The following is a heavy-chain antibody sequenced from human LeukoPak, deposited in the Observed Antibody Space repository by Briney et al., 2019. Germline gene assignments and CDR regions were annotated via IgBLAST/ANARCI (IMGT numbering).Heavy chain of an antibody. CDR3: AKSYDFWSGWNDAFDI. Sequence: PGGSLRLSCAASGFTFSSYGMHWVRQAPGKGLEWVAVIWYDGSNKYYADSVKGRFTISRDNSKNTLYLQMNSLRAEDTAVYYCAKSYDFWSGWNDAFDIWGQGTMVTVSS. CDR2: IWYDGSNK. J-gene: IGHJ3*02. V-gene: IGHV3-33*06. D-gene: IGHD3-3*01. CDR1: GFTFSSYG.